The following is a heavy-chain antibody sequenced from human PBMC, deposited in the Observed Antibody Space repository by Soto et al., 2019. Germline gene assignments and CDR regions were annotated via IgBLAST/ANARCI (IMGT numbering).Heavy chain of an antibody. D-gene: IGHD3-9*01. Sequence: QVQLVQSGAEVKKPGSSVKVSCKASGGTFSSYAISWVRQAPGQGLEWMGGIIPIFGPANYAQKFQSRVTITADESTSTAYMELSSLRSEDTAVYYCARREVLGDNDILTGRWFDPWGQGTLVTVSS. J-gene: IGHJ5*02. CDR2: IIPIFGPA. CDR1: GGTFSSYA. CDR3: ARREVLGDNDILTGRWFDP. V-gene: IGHV1-69*12.